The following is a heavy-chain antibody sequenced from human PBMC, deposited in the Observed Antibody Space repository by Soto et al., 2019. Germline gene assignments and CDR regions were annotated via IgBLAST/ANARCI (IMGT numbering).Heavy chain of an antibody. CDR1: GYTFTTYT. CDR3: ARGIATGQLDP. Sequence: QVQLVQSGAEVKKPGASVMLSCKASGYTFTTYTMNWVRQAPGQRLEWMGWINPVNGNTKSSQKFQDRVIITSDTSASTAYMQLRSLRSEDTAVYYCARGIATGQLDPWGQGTLVIVPS. D-gene: IGHD6-13*01. V-gene: IGHV1-3*01. CDR2: INPVNGNT. J-gene: IGHJ5*02.